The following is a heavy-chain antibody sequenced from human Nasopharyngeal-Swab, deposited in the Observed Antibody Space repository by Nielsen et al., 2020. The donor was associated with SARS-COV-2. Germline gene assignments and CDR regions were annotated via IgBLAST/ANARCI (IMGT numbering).Heavy chain of an antibody. V-gene: IGHV3-7*01. J-gene: IGHJ3*02. CDR2: IKQDGSEA. CDR3: VRERLTGGGAFDI. CDR1: GFPFSVYW. D-gene: IGHD2-15*01. Sequence: GESLKISCAASGFPFSVYWMTWVRQAPGGGLEWVANIKQDGSEAFYVDSVKGRFTISRDNAKRSLYLQLSSLSADDTALFYCVRERLTGGGAFDIWGQGTMVTVSS.